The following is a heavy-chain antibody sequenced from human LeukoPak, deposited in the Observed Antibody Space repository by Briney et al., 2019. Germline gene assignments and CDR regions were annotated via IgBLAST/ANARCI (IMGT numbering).Heavy chain of an antibody. Sequence: PSETLSLTCAVYGGSFSGYYWSWIRQPPGKGLEWIGEINHSGSTNYNPSLKSRVTISVDTSKNQFSLKLSSVTAADTAVYYCARGPGEEVAARLGYYYMDVWGKGTTVIVSS. D-gene: IGHD6-6*01. CDR1: GGSFSGYY. CDR2: INHSGST. V-gene: IGHV4-34*01. J-gene: IGHJ6*03. CDR3: ARGPGEEVAARLGYYYMDV.